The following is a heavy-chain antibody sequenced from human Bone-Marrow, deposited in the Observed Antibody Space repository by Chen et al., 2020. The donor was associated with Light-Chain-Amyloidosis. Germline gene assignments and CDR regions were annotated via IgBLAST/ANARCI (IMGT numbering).Heavy chain of an antibody. CDR1: GYTFPNYW. CDR3: ARRRDGYNFDY. V-gene: IGHV5-51*01. D-gene: IGHD5-12*01. J-gene: IGHJ4*02. CDR2: IYPDDSDA. Sequence: EVQLEQSGPEATKTGESLKIACKGAGYTFPNYWIGWVRQMPGKGLEWMGVIYPDDSDARYSPSFEGQVTISADKSITTAYLQWRSLKASDTAMYYCARRRDGYNFDYWGQGTLVTVSS.